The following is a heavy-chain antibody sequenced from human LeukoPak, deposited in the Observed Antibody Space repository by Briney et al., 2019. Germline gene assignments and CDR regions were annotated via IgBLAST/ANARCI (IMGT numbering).Heavy chain of an antibody. D-gene: IGHD6-6*01. CDR2: IRNDGTNK. J-gene: IGHJ4*02. V-gene: IGHV3-30*02. Sequence: PGGSLRPSCAASGFSFSTYGMHWVRQAPGKGLEWVAFIRNDGTNKNYADSVKGRFTISRDNSKNTLYLQMNSLRAEDTAVYYCAKDSSIAARRLSDWGQGTLVTVSS. CDR1: GFSFSTYG. CDR3: AKDSSIAARRLSD.